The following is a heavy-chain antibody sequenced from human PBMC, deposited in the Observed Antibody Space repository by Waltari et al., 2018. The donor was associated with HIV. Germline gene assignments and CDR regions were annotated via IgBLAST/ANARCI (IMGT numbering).Heavy chain of an antibody. Sequence: EVQLVESGGGLVQPGGSLRLSCAASGFTFSRYWLNWVRQAQGKGLVWVSRINTDGRIASYANSGTGRFTISRDNAKNTLYLQMNSLRAEDTAVYYCARGGHCSGISCYTGDYSYGLDVWGQGTTVTVSS. CDR1: GFTFSRYW. CDR2: INTDGRIA. D-gene: IGHD2-2*02. J-gene: IGHJ6*02. V-gene: IGHV3-74*01. CDR3: ARGGHCSGISCYTGDYSYGLDV.